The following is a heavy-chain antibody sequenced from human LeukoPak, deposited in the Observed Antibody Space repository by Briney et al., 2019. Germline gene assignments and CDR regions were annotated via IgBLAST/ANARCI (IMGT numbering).Heavy chain of an antibody. CDR2: INHSGST. CDR3: ARAKLRYFDWSNWFDP. J-gene: IGHJ5*02. V-gene: IGHV4-34*01. Sequence: SETLSLTCAVYGGSFSGYYWSWIRQPPGKGLEWIGEINHSGSTNYNPSLKSGVTISVDTSKNQFSLKLSSVTAADTAVYYCARAKLRYFDWSNWFDPWGQGTLVTVSS. D-gene: IGHD3-9*01. CDR1: GGSFSGYY.